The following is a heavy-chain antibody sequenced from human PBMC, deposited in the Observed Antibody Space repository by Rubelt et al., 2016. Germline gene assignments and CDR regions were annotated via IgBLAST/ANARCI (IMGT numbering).Heavy chain of an antibody. Sequence: QLQLQESGPGLVKPSETLSLTCSVSGGSISSSSYYWGWIRQPPGKGLEWIGSIIYSGSTYYNPALKMRVTISVGTSKNQLSLKLSSVTAADTAVYYCARVKQWLPHIDYWGQGTLVTVSS. J-gene: IGHJ4*02. D-gene: IGHD6-19*01. V-gene: IGHV4-39*07. CDR1: GGSISSSSYY. CDR2: IIYSGST. CDR3: ARVKQWLPHIDY.